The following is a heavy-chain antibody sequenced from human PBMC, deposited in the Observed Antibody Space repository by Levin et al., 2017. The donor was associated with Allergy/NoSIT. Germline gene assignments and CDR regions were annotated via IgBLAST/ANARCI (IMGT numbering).Heavy chain of an antibody. J-gene: IGHJ4*02. CDR2: ISGGGGGT. V-gene: IGHV3-23*01. Sequence: PGGSLRLSCAASGFTFSSYAMTWVRQAPGKGLEWVSAISGGGGGTYYADSVKGRFIISRDNSKNTLFLQMNSLRAEDTAVYYCARDLGLGAMARVGAAYFFDYWGQGTLVTVSS. CDR3: ARDLGLGAMARVGAAYFFDY. D-gene: IGHD1-26*01. CDR1: GFTFSSYA.